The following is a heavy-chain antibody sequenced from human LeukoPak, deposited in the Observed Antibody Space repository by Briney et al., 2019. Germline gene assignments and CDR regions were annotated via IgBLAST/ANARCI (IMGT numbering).Heavy chain of an antibody. D-gene: IGHD5-12*01. CDR2: IYYSGST. J-gene: IGHJ6*03. CDR3: ARVSSVWIKDYYYYMDV. CDR1: GGSISSYY. Sequence: SETLSLTCTVSGGSISSYYWSWIRQPPGKGLEWIGYIYYSGSTNYNPSLKSRVTMSVDTSKNQFSLKLSSVTAADTAVYYCARVSSVWIKDYYYYMDVWGKGTTVTVSS. V-gene: IGHV4-59*12.